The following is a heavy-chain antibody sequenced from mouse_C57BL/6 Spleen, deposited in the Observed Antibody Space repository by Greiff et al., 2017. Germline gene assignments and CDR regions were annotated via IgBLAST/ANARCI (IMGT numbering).Heavy chain of an antibody. CDR3: ARGYYYGSSYYFDY. V-gene: IGHV1-47*01. CDR2: FHPYNDDT. CDR1: GYTFTTYP. Sequence: VQGVESGAELVKPGASVKMSCKASGYTFTTYPIEWMKQNHGKSLEWIGNFHPYNDDTKYNEKFKGKATLTVEKSSSTVYLELSRLTSDGSAVYYCARGYYYGSSYYFDYWGQGTTLTVSS. J-gene: IGHJ2*01. D-gene: IGHD1-1*01.